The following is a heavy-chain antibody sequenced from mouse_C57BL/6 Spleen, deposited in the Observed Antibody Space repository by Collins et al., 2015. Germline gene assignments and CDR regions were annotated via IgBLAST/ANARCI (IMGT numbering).Heavy chain of an antibody. CDR3: ASPLIYYYGSRPYYFAMDY. V-gene: IGHV1-76*01. D-gene: IGHD1-1*01. CDR1: GYTFTDYY. CDR2: IYPGSGNT. J-gene: IGHJ4*01. Sequence: QVQLKQSGAELVRPGSSVKLSCKASGYTFTDYYINWVKQRPGQGLEWIARIYPGSGNTYYNEKFKGKATLTAEKSSSTAYMQLSSLTSEDSAVYFCASPLIYYYGSRPYYFAMDYWGQGTSVTVSS.